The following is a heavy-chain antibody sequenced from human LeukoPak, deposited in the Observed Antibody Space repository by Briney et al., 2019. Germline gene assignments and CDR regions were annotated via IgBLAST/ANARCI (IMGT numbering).Heavy chain of an antibody. CDR2: IKEDGSEK. CDR1: GFTFSTYW. D-gene: IGHD2-21*01. V-gene: IGHV3-7*01. J-gene: IGHJ4*02. Sequence: GGSLRLSCAASGFTFSTYWMTWVRQAPGKGLEWVANIKEDGSEKYYVDSVKGRFTISRDNAKNSLYLQMNSLRAEDTAVYYCARALCIWGGDCHYFDCWGQGTLVTVSS. CDR3: ARALCIWGGDCHYFDC.